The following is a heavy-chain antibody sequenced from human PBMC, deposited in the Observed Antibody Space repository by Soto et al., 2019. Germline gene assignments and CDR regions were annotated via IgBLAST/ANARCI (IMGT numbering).Heavy chain of an antibody. J-gene: IGHJ4*02. V-gene: IGHV1-69*01. Sequence: QVQLVQSGAEVKKPGSSVQVSCKASGGTFSSYAISWVRQAPGQGLEWMGGIIPIFGTANYAQKFQGKVTITADESTSTAYMELSSLRSEDTAVYYCATYTAMARGFDYWGQGTLVTVSS. CDR1: GGTFSSYA. D-gene: IGHD5-18*01. CDR2: IIPIFGTA. CDR3: ATYTAMARGFDY.